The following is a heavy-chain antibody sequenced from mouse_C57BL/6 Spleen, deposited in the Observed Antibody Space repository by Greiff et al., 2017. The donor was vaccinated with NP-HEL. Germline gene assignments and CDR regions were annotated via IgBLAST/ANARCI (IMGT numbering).Heavy chain of an antibody. CDR1: GYTFTSYW. CDR3: ARERFDDGYYYYAMDY. CDR2: IDPSDSYT. D-gene: IGHD2-3*01. J-gene: IGHJ4*01. V-gene: IGHV1-59*01. Sequence: QVQLQQPGAELVRPGTSVKLSCKASGYTFTSYWMHWVKQRPGQGLEWIGVIDPSDSYTNYNQKFKGKATLTVDTSSSTAYMQLSSLTSEDSAVYYCARERFDDGYYYYAMDYWGQGTSVTVSS.